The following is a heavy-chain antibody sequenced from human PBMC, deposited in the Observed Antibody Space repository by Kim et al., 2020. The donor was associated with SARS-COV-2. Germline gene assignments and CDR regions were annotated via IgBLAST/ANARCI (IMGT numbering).Heavy chain of an antibody. V-gene: IGHV1-69*13. D-gene: IGHD6-6*01. Sequence: SVKVSCKASGGTFSSYAISWVRQAPGQGLEWMGGIIPIFGTANYAQKFQGRVTITADESTSTAYMELSSLRSEDTAVYYCARDLFYGSSSHLDYWGQGTLVTVSS. CDR2: IIPIFGTA. CDR3: ARDLFYGSSSHLDY. J-gene: IGHJ4*02. CDR1: GGTFSSYA.